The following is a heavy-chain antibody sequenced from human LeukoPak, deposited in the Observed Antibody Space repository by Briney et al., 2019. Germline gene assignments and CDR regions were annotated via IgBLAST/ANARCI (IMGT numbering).Heavy chain of an antibody. V-gene: IGHV1-18*01. J-gene: IGHJ5*02. CDR3: ARDRGGFDPTSRNWFDP. CDR2: ISAYNGNT. Sequence: ASVKVSCKASGYTFTSYGISWVRQAPGQGLEWMGWISAYNGNTNYAQKLQGRVTMTTDTSTSTAYMELRSLRSDDTAVYYCARDRGGFDPTSRNWFDPWGQGTLVTVSS. CDR1: GYTFTSYG.